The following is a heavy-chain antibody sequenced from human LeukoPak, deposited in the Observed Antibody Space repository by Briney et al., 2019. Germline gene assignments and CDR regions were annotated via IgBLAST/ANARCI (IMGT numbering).Heavy chain of an antibody. CDR1: GFTFSSYG. D-gene: IGHD6-13*01. Sequence: GGSLRLSCAASGFTFSSYGMHWVRQAPGKGLEGVAFIRYDGSNKYYADSVKGRFTISRDNSKNTLYLQMNSLRAEDTAVYYCAKRGLIAAAGKVNFDYWGQGTLVTVSS. CDR2: IRYDGSNK. J-gene: IGHJ4*02. V-gene: IGHV3-30*02. CDR3: AKRGLIAAAGKVNFDY.